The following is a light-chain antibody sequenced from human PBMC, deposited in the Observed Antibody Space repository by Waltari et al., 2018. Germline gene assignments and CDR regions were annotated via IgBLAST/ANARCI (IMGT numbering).Light chain of an antibody. Sequence: DIQMTQSPSPLSPSVGDRVSITCRASQSIHTWLAGYTHKPGAPPKLLIYEASTLEIGVPSRFSGSGSGTEFTLTINSLQPYDFATYDGQQYDSYSYTFGQGTRLEI. V-gene: IGKV1-5*01. J-gene: IGKJ2*01. CDR2: EAS. CDR3: QQYDSYSYT. CDR1: QSIHTW.